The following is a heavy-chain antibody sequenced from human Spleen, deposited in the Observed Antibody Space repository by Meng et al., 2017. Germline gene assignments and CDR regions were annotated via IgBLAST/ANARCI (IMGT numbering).Heavy chain of an antibody. V-gene: IGHV5-51*01. Sequence: GESLKISCQGSGYSFTSYWIGWVRQIPGKGLEWMGIIYPVDSDTRYSPSFQGQVTISADKSISTAYLQWSSLKASDTAMYYCARRVLLWFGEPHDAFDIWGQGTMVTVSS. D-gene: IGHD3-10*01. CDR3: ARRVLLWFGEPHDAFDI. J-gene: IGHJ3*02. CDR2: IYPVDSDT. CDR1: GYSFTSYW.